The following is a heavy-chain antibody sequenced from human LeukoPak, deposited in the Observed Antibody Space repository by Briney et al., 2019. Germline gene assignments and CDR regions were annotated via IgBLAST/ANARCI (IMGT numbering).Heavy chain of an antibody. CDR1: GFKFSTYW. CDR2: IKEDGSEK. V-gene: IGHV3-7*03. J-gene: IGHJ3*02. CDR3: ARDGYNDAFDI. D-gene: IGHD5-24*01. Sequence: HPGGSLRLSCAASGFKFSTYWMSWVRQAPGKGLEWVANIKEDGSEKYYVDSVKGRFTISRDNAKNSLYVQMNNLRAEDTAVYYCARDGYNDAFDIWGQGTMVTVSS.